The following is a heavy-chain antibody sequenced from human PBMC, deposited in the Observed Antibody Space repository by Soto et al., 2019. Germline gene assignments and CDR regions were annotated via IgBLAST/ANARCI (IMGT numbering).Heavy chain of an antibody. Sequence: PGGSLRLSCAASGFTFSSYGVHWVRQAPGKGLEWVASVSYDGNNKYYADSVEGRFTISRDNSKNTVYLQMNSLRLEDTAVYYCARGPSYSDSYFDYWGQGTLVTVSS. J-gene: IGHJ4*02. CDR1: GFTFSSYG. D-gene: IGHD4-17*01. CDR3: ARGPSYSDSYFDY. CDR2: VSYDGNNK. V-gene: IGHV3-30*03.